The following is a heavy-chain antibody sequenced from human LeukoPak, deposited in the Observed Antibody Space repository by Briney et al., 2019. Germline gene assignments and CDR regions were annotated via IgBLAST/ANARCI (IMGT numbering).Heavy chain of an antibody. Sequence: GASVKVACKASGHTFTGHYLLWVRQAPGQGLESGGWINPKNGGSNYAQKFQGRVTMTRDRAISTAYMELSRLTSDDTAIYYCARGSFWESPVNWFAPWGQGTLVTVSS. D-gene: IGHD1-26*01. CDR3: ARGSFWESPVNWFAP. CDR1: GHTFTGHY. J-gene: IGHJ5*02. CDR2: INPKNGGS. V-gene: IGHV1-2*02.